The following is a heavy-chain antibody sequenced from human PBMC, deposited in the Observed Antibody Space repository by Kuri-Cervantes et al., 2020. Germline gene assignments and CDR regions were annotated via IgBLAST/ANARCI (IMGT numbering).Heavy chain of an antibody. CDR3: ARAEYSSGWYVYFDY. V-gene: IGHV4-4*07. CDR1: GGSISSYY. Sequence: SETLSLTCTVSGGSISSYYWSWIRQPAGKGLEWIGRIYTSGSTNYNPSLKSRVTISVDTSKNQFSLKLSSVIAADTAVYYCARAEYSSGWYVYFDYWGQGTLVTVSS. CDR2: IYTSGST. J-gene: IGHJ4*02. D-gene: IGHD6-19*01.